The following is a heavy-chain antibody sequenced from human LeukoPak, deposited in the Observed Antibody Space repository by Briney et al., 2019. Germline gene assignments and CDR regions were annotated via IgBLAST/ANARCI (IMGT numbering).Heavy chain of an antibody. CDR1: GFTFNNYE. V-gene: IGHV3-48*03. CDR2: ITSGGGTT. D-gene: IGHD2-8*01. CDR3: ARGSASFYDTNDDPGVPLDY. J-gene: IGHJ4*02. Sequence: PGGSLRLSCAASGFTFNNYEMNWVRQAPGKGLEWISYITSGGGTTYHSVSVKGRFTISRENAKNSLDLQMNSLRVEDTAVYFCARGSASFYDTNDDPGVPLDYWGQGTLVTVSS.